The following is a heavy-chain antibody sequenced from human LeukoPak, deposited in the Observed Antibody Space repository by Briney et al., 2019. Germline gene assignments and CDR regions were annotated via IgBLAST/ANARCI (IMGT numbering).Heavy chain of an antibody. D-gene: IGHD5-12*01. CDR1: GFXFSSYW. J-gene: IGHJ6*02. Sequence: PGGSLRLSCAASGFXFSSYWMHWVRQAPGKGQVWVSGINSDGSSTSYADSVKGRFTISRDNAKNTLYLQMNSLRAEDTAVYYCARGAIVARRGNYYYGMDVWGQGTTVTVSS. CDR3: ARGAIVARRGNYYYGMDV. CDR2: INSDGSST. V-gene: IGHV3-74*01.